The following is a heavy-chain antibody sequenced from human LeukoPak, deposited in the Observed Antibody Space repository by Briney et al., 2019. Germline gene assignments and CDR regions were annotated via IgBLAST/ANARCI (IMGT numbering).Heavy chain of an antibody. CDR3: ARTGRWQLVAFDY. D-gene: IGHD6-6*01. V-gene: IGHV3-11*04. CDR2: ISSSGSTI. Sequence: GGSLRLSCAASGFTFSDYYMSWLPQAPGKGLEWVSYISSSGSTIYYADSVKGRFTISRDNAKNSLYLQMNSLRAEDTAVYYCARTGRWQLVAFDYWGQGTLVTVSS. CDR1: GFTFSDYY. J-gene: IGHJ4*02.